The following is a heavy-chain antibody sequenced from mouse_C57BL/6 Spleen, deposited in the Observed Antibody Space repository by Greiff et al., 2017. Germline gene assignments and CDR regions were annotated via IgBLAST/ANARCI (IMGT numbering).Heavy chain of an antibody. CDR2: ISSGGSYT. CDR1: GFTFSSYG. D-gene: IGHD1-1*01. Sequence: EVQGVESGGDLVQPGGSLKLSCAASGFTFSSYGMSWVRQTPDKRLEWVATISSGGSYTYYPDSVKGRFTISRANAKNTLFLQMSSRKSEDTAMYYCAREDYYGSSCDAMDYWGQGTSVTVSS. CDR3: AREDYYGSSCDAMDY. J-gene: IGHJ4*01. V-gene: IGHV5-6*01.